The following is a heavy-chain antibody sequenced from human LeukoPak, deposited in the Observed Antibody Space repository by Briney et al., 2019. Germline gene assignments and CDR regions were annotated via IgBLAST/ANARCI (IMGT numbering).Heavy chain of an antibody. V-gene: IGHV4-4*07. D-gene: IGHD2-2*01. CDR2: IYTSGST. CDR3: AREGRHYQLPSYWFDP. Sequence: SETLSLTCTVSGGSISSYYWSWIRQPAGKGLEWIGRIYTSGSTNYNPSLKSRVTMSVDTSKNQFSLKLSSVTAADTAVYYCAREGRHYQLPSYWFDPWGQGTLVTVSS. J-gene: IGHJ5*02. CDR1: GGSISSYY.